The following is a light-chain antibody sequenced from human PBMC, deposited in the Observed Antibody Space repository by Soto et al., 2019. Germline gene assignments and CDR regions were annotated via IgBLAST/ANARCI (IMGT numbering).Light chain of an antibody. J-gene: IGKJ1*01. CDR2: DAS. CDR1: QVISNY. Sequence: DIQMTQSPSSLSASVGDRVTITCQASQVISNYLNWYQQKPGKAPKLLIYDASNLETGVPSRFSGSGSGTDFTLPISRLQPEDIATYYCQEYDNPPWMFGQGTKVQIK. V-gene: IGKV1-33*01. CDR3: QEYDNPPWM.